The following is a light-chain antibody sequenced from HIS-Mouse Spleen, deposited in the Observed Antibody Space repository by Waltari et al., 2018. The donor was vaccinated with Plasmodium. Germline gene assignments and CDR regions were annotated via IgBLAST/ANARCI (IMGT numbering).Light chain of an antibody. CDR2: DAS. V-gene: IGKV3-11*01. CDR3: QQRSNWPRVLT. J-gene: IGKJ4*01. Sequence: EIVLTQSPATLSLSPGERATLSCRASQSVSSYLAWYQQKPGQAPRLLIYDASNRATGIPARFSGSGSGTDFTLTISSLEPGDFAVYYCQQRSNWPRVLTFGGGTKVEIK. CDR1: QSVSSY.